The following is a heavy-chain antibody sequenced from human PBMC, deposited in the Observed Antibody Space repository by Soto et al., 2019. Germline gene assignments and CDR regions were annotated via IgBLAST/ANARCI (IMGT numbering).Heavy chain of an antibody. Sequence: EVQLVESGGGLVQPGGPLRLSCAASGFTFSNYWMHWVRQVLGKGLVWVSRMSSDGSSITYADSMKARFTISRDNSKNRLYLQMNSLRVEDTAVYYCARDVGGLSGNSNYWGQGSLVTVSS. CDR3: ARDVGGLSGNSNY. V-gene: IGHV3-74*01. D-gene: IGHD2-21*02. J-gene: IGHJ4*02. CDR1: GFTFSNYW. CDR2: MSSDGSSI.